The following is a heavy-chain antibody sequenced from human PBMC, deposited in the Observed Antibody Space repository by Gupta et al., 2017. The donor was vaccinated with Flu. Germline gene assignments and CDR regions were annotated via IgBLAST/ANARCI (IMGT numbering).Heavy chain of an antibody. CDR1: GFTFSNYG. J-gene: IGHJ4*02. CDR3: AKGNSGADFDYFDY. V-gene: IGHV3-30*18. CDR2: ISYDGSNK. D-gene: IGHD5-12*01. Sequence: QVQLVESGGGVVQPGRSLRLSCAASGFTFSNYGIHWVRQAPGKGLEWVAVISYDGSNKYYADSVKGRFTISRDNSKNTLYLQINSLRVEDTAVYYCAKGNSGADFDYFDYWGQGTLVTVSS.